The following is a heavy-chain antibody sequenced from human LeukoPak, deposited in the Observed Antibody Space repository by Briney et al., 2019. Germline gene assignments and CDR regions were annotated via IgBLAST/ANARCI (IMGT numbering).Heavy chain of an antibody. V-gene: IGHV3-48*02. CDR3: ARRVVGAMPFDY. D-gene: IGHD1-26*01. Sequence: GGSLRLSCAASGFTFSDFNMNWVCQAPGKGLEWISYITTTSNAVYYADSVKGRFTISRDNAKNSLYLQMNSLGDEDTAVYYCARRVVGAMPFDYWGQGTLVTVSS. CDR2: ITTTSNAV. J-gene: IGHJ4*02. CDR1: GFTFSDFN.